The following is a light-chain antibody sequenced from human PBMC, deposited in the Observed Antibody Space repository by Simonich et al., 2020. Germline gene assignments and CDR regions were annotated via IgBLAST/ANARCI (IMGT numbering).Light chain of an antibody. Sequence: EIVLTQSPGTLSLSPGERATLSCRASQSVSSCYLAWYQQKPGQAPSLLIYGASSRATGIPDRFSGSGSGTDFTLTISRLEPEDFAVYYCQQYGSLLTFGGGTKVEIK. J-gene: IGKJ4*01. CDR2: GAS. V-gene: IGKV3-20*01. CDR3: QQYGSLLT. CDR1: QSVSSCY.